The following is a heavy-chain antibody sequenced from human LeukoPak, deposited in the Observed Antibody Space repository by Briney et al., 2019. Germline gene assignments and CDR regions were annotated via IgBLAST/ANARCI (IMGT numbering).Heavy chain of an antibody. Sequence: ASVKVSCKASGGTFSSYAISWVRQAPGQGPEWMGMINPGDGSTTYRQKFQGRVTMTRDMSTRTVYMELSGLRFDDTAVYYCARDAGSSWHNWGQGTLVTVSS. D-gene: IGHD6-13*01. V-gene: IGHV1-46*01. CDR3: ARDAGSSWHN. J-gene: IGHJ4*02. CDR2: INPGDGST. CDR1: GGTFSSYA.